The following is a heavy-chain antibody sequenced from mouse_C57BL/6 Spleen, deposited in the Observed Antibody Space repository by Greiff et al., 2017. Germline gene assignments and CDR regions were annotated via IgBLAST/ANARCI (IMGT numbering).Heavy chain of an antibody. CDR3: ARMEAYGNFSWFAY. J-gene: IGHJ3*01. Sequence: QVTLKESGPGILQPSQTLSLTCSFSGFSLSTFGMGVGWIRQPSGKGLEWLAHIWWDDDKYYNPALKSRLTISKDTSKNQVFLKIANVDTADTATYYCARMEAYGNFSWFAYWGQGTLVTVSA. D-gene: IGHD2-1*01. CDR1: GFSLSTFGMG. V-gene: IGHV8-8*01. CDR2: IWWDDDK.